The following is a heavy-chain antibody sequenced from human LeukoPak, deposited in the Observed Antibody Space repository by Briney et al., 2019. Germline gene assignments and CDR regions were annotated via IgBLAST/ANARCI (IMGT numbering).Heavy chain of an antibody. J-gene: IGHJ6*04. CDR3: ARETGYYGSSGCRMDV. CDR1: GGSISSYY. CDR2: IYYSGST. V-gene: IGHV4-59*01. D-gene: IGHD3-22*01. Sequence: ASETLSLTCTVSGGSISSYYWSWIRQPPGKGLEWIGYIYYSGSTNYNPSLKSRVTISVDTSKNQFSLKLNSVTAADTAVYYCARETGYYGSSGCRMDVWGKGTTVTVSS.